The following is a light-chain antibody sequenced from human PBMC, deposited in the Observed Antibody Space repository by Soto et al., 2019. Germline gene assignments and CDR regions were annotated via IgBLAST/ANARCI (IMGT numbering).Light chain of an antibody. J-gene: IGKJ1*01. Sequence: EIVMTQSPATLSVSPGERATLSCTASQSVTSKIAWYQQKPDQAPRLLIYGASTRATGIPARFGGSGSGTEFTLTISRLQSEDFEVYYCQQYYDWPRTLGQGTKVDIK. CDR2: GAS. CDR3: QQYYDWPRT. CDR1: QSVTSK. V-gene: IGKV3-15*01.